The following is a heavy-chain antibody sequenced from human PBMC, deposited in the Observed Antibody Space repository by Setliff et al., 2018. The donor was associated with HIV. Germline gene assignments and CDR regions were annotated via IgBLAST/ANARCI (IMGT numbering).Heavy chain of an antibody. J-gene: IGHJ4*02. Sequence: GASVKVSCKSSGGTFSSYVMHCVRQAPGQGLEWLGMINPSGGSTWYAQKFQGRVTMTGDTSTNTLYMELSSLRSEDTAVYYCARGWEGGMDYWGQGTLVTVSS. D-gene: IGHD1-26*01. CDR1: GGTFSSYV. CDR2: INPSGGST. CDR3: ARGWEGGMDY. V-gene: IGHV1-46*01.